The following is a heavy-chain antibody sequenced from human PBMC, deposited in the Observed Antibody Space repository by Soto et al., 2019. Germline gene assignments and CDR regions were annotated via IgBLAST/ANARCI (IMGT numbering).Heavy chain of an antibody. J-gene: IGHJ6*02. CDR3: AREGYYSGSGTYSPPRYYGMDA. V-gene: IGHV1-18*01. CDR1: GYRFIDYG. D-gene: IGHD3-10*01. CDR2: ISDYNGNT. Sequence: QVRLEQSGAEVKQPGASVKVSCKASGYRFIDYGITWVRQAPGQGLEWMGWISDYNGNTHYGKKFQGRVTMTTDTSARPAYMELKSLRSDDTAVYFCAREGYYSGSGTYSPPRYYGMDAWGQGTTVTVSS.